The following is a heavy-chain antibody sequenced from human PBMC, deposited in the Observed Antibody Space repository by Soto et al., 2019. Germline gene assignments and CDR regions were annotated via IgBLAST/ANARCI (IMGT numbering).Heavy chain of an antibody. CDR1: GYTFTSYG. CDR2: ISAHNGNT. D-gene: IGHD1-1*01. CDR3: ARGRYGDY. Sequence: QVHLVQSGAEVRKPGASVKVSCKGSGYTFTSYGITWVRQAPGQGLEWMGWISAHNGNTNYAQKLQGRVTVTRDTATSTAYMELRSLSSDDTAVYYCARGRYGDYWGQGALVTVSS. J-gene: IGHJ4*02. V-gene: IGHV1-18*01.